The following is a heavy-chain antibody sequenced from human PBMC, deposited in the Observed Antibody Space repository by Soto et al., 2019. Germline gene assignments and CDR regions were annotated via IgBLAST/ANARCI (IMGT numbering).Heavy chain of an antibody. J-gene: IGHJ1*01. Sequence: GGSLRLSCAASGFTFSSYAMSWVRQAPGKGLEWVSAISGSGGSTYYADSVKGRFTISRDNSKNTLYLQMNSLRAEDTAVYYCAKVGATTFSAAEYFQHWGQGTLVTVS. CDR1: GFTFSSYA. V-gene: IGHV3-23*01. CDR3: AKVGATTFSAAEYFQH. D-gene: IGHD1-26*01. CDR2: ISGSGGST.